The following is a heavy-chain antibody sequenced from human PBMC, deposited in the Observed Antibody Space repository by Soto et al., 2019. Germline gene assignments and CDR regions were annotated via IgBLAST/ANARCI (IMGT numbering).Heavy chain of an antibody. Sequence: HPGGSLRLSCAASGFTFSSYSMNWVRQAPGKGQEWVSYISSSSSTIYYADSVKGRFTISRDNAKNTLYLQMNSLRDEDTAVYYSVKDSGHRPIAVASFDYWGQGTLVTVSS. V-gene: IGHV3-48*02. CDR2: ISSSSSTI. D-gene: IGHD6-19*01. J-gene: IGHJ4*02. CDR1: GFTFSSYS. CDR3: VKDSGHRPIAVASFDY.